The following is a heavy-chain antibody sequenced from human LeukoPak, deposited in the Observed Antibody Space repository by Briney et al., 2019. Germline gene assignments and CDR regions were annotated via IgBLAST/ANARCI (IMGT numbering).Heavy chain of an antibody. CDR3: ARPVNTYFDY. CDR1: GYTFASYG. V-gene: IGHV1-18*01. J-gene: IGHJ4*02. Sequence: ASVKVSCKASGYTFASYGISWVQQAPGQGLEWMGWVGADNGHTDHARKVQGRVTMTTDTSTSTAYMELRSLRSDDTAVYYCARPVNTYFDYWGQGTLVTVSS. CDR2: VGADNGHT. D-gene: IGHD5-18*01.